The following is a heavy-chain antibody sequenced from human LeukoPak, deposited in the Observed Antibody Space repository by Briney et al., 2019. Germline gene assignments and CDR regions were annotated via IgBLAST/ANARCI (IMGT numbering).Heavy chain of an antibody. J-gene: IGHJ4*02. D-gene: IGHD1-7*01. Sequence: PGGSLRLSCAASGFTVSSSYMSWVRQAPGKRLEWVSAITTSGDSTKYADSVKGRFTISRDNSKNTLYVQMNSLRAEDTAIYYCAKDWNYVHWGQGTLVSVSS. CDR3: AKDWNYVH. CDR2: ITTSGDST. V-gene: IGHV3-23*01. CDR1: GFTVSSSY.